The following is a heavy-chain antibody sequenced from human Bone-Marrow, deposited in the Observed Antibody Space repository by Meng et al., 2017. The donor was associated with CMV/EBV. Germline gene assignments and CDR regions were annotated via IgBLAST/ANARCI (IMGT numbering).Heavy chain of an antibody. CDR1: GGSVSSGSYY. Sequence: SETLSLTCTVSGGSVSSGSYYWGWIRQPPGKGLEWIGNIYYNENTYYNASLKSRVTISVDTSKNQFSLKLSSVTAADTAVYYCARVPITPSYYYGMDVWGQGATVTVSS. CDR2: IYYNENT. CDR3: ARVPITPSYYYGMDV. V-gene: IGHV4-39*07. J-gene: IGHJ6*02. D-gene: IGHD5-24*01.